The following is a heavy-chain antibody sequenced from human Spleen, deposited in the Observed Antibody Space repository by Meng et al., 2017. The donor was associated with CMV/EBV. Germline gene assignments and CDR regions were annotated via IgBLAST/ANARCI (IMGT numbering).Heavy chain of an antibody. J-gene: IGHJ3*02. D-gene: IGHD7-27*01. Sequence: SLKISCAASGFTFSDYWMSWVRQAPGKGLEWVANIKVDGIDKHYVDFVKGRFTISRDNAKNLLYLQMNTLRAEDTAVYYCARDWGGFDIWGQGTKVTVSS. CDR1: GFTFSDYW. CDR2: IKVDGIDK. CDR3: ARDWGGFDI. V-gene: IGHV3-7*01.